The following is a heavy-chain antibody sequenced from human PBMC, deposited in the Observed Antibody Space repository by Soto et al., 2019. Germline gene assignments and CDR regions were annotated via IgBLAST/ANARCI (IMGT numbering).Heavy chain of an antibody. V-gene: IGHV1-18*04. J-gene: IGHJ5*02. CDR3: ARVRTIAAAGTTLYNWFDP. D-gene: IGHD6-13*01. CDR2: ISAYNGNT. CDR1: GYTFTSYG. Sequence: QVELVQSGAEVKKPGASVKVSCKACGYTFTSYGISWVRQAPGQGLEWMGWISAYNGNTNYAQKLQGRVTMTTDTATNTAYMELRSLRSDDTAVYYCARVRTIAAAGTTLYNWFDPWGQGTLVTVSS.